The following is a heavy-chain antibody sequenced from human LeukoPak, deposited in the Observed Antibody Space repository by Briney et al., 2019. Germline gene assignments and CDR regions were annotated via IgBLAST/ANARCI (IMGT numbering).Heavy chain of an antibody. CDR1: GYTFTNSY. Sequence: ASVKVSCKESGYTFTNSYIHWVRQAPGQGFQWMGLINPGGGNTNYAQNFQGSLTMTRDTSTTTVYMELSALRSEDTAIYYSARIRDSYNDAYDIWGEGTVVTVPS. D-gene: IGHD5-24*01. CDR3: ARIRDSYNDAYDI. CDR2: INPGGGNT. V-gene: IGHV1-46*01. J-gene: IGHJ3*02.